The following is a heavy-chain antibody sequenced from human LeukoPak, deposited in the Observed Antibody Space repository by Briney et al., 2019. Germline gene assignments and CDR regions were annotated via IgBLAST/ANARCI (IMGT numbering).Heavy chain of an antibody. V-gene: IGHV3-21*01. CDR1: GFTFSSYS. J-gene: IGHJ4*02. CDR2: ISSSSSYI. D-gene: IGHD6-13*01. CDR3: ARGRPEEQLEGYFDY. Sequence: GGSLRLSCAASGFTFSSYSMNWVRQAPGKGLKWVSSISSSSSYIYYADSVKGRFTISRDNAKNSLYLQMNSLRAEDTAVYYCARGRPEEQLEGYFDYWGQGTLVTVSS.